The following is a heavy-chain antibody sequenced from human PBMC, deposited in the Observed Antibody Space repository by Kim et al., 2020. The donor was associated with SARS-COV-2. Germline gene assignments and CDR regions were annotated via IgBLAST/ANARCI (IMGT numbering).Heavy chain of an antibody. V-gene: IGHV3-30*04. CDR3: ARSPSSGSYYPDY. D-gene: IGHD1-26*01. J-gene: IGHJ4*02. CDR1: GFTFSSYA. CDR2: ISYDGSNK. Sequence: GGSLRLSCAASGFTFSSYAMHWVRQAPGKGLEWVAVISYDGSNKYYADSVKGRFTISRDNSKNTLYLQMNSLRAEDTAVYYCARSPSSGSYYPDYWGQGTLVTVSS.